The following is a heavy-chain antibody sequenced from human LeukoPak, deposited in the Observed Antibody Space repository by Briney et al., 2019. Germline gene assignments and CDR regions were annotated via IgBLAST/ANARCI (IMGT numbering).Heavy chain of an antibody. CDR2: IYGDGGFT. D-gene: IGHD6-6*01. CDR3: ARGPNSNWSGLDF. J-gene: IGHJ4*02. CDR1: GFTFSNFW. Sequence: GGSLRLSCAASGFTFSNFWMHWVRQAPGKGLVWVALIYGDGGFTSYADSVKGRFTVSRDNAKNTLYLQVNNLRAEDTAVYYCARGPNSNWSGLDFWGQGTLLTVSS. V-gene: IGHV3-74*01.